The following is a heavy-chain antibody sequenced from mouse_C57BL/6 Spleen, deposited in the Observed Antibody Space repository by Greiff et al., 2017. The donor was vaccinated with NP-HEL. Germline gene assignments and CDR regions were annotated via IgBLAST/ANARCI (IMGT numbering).Heavy chain of an antibody. CDR2: IDPSDSYT. CDR3: ARLLITTVVATRHTFDY. CDR1: GYTFTSYW. J-gene: IGHJ2*01. D-gene: IGHD1-1*01. Sequence: QVQLQQPGAELVKPGASVKLSCKASGYTFTSYWMQWVKQRPGQGLEWIGEIDPSDSYTNYNQKFKGKATLTVDTSSSTAYMQLSSLTSEDSAVYYCARLLITTVVATRHTFDYWGQGTTLTVSS. V-gene: IGHV1-50*01.